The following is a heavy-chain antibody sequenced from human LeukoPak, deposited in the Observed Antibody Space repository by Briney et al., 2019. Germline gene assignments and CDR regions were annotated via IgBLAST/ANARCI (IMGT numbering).Heavy chain of an antibody. CDR3: AKGGYHYYYMDV. CDR1: GFTVSCNE. V-gene: IGHV3-23*01. CDR2: ISGSGGST. J-gene: IGHJ6*03. Sequence: GSLRLSCAASGFTVSCNEMSWVRQAPGKGLEWVSAISGSGGSTYFADSVRGRFTISRDNSKNTQYLQMNSLRVEDTAVYFCAKGGYHYYYMDVWGKGTTVTVSS.